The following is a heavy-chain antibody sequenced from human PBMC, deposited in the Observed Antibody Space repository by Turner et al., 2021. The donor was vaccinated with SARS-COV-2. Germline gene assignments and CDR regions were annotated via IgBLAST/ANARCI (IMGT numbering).Heavy chain of an antibody. D-gene: IGHD3-16*02. CDR2: IYSGGST. V-gene: IGHV3-66*01. Sequence: EVQLVESGGGLVQPGGSLRLSCAASGFTVSSNYMSWVRQAPGKGLGWVSIIYSGGSTYYADSVKGRFTISRDNSKNTLYLQMNSLRAEDTAVYYCAREIDDYVWGSYRRGYWGQGTLVTVSS. CDR1: GFTVSSNY. CDR3: AREIDDYVWGSYRRGY. J-gene: IGHJ4*02.